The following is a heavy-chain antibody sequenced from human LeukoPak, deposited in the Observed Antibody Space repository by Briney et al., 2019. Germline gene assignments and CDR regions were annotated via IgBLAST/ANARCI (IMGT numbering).Heavy chain of an antibody. D-gene: IGHD2-15*01. J-gene: IGHJ4*02. CDR3: ARDFYGWLDY. V-gene: IGHV3-74*01. CDR1: GFTYSSYW. CDR2: INTDGSIT. Sequence: GGSLRLSCAASGFTYSSYWMHWVRQAPGKGLVWVSRINTDGSITTYADSVKGRFTISRDNAKNMLYLQMNSLRAEDTAVYYCARDFYGWLDYWGQGILVTVSS.